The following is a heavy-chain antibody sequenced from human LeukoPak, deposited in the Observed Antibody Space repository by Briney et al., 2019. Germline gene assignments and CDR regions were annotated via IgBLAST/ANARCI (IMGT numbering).Heavy chain of an antibody. CDR3: ARDPPGRAAAALLFDY. V-gene: IGHV4-38-2*02. CDR1: GYSISSGYY. J-gene: IGHJ4*02. Sequence: SETLSLTCTVSGYSISSGYYWGWIRQPPGKGLEWIGSIYHSGSTYYNPSLKSRVTISVDTSKNQFPLKLSSVTAADTAVYYCARDPPGRAAAALLFDYWGQGTLVTVSS. CDR2: IYHSGST. D-gene: IGHD6-13*01.